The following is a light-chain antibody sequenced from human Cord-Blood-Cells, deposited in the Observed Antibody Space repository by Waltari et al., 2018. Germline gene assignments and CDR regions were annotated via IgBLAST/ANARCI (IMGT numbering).Light chain of an antibody. CDR2: AAS. CDR3: QQSYSTPST. J-gene: IGKJ1*01. CDR1: QSISSY. V-gene: IGKV1-39*01. Sequence: DIQMTQSPSSLSASVGDRVTIPCRASQSISSYLNWYQQKPGKAPKLLIYAASSLQSGVPSRFSGSGYGTDFTLTISSLQPEDFATYHSQQSYSTPSTFGQGIKVEI.